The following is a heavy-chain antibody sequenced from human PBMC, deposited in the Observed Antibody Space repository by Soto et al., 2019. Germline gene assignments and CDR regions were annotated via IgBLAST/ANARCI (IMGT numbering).Heavy chain of an antibody. CDR3: AKDSGWSGYCSGGSCYSNFDC. Sequence: EVQLLESGGGLVQPGGSLRLSCAASGFTFSGYAMSWVRQAPGKGLEWVSAISGSGDNTYYADSVKGRFTISRDNYKNTLYLQMNSLRAEDTAVYYCAKDSGWSGYCSGGSCYSNFDCWGQGTLVTVSS. D-gene: IGHD2-15*01. CDR2: ISGSGDNT. V-gene: IGHV3-23*01. CDR1: GFTFSGYA. J-gene: IGHJ4*02.